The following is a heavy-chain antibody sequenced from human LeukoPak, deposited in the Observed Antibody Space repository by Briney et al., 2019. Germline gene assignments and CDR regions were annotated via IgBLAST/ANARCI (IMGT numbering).Heavy chain of an antibody. CDR2: IIPILGIA. J-gene: IGHJ4*02. Sequence: ASVKVSCKASGGTFSSYAISWVRQAPGQGLEWMGRIIPILGIANYAQKFQGRVTITADKSTSTAYMELSSLRSEDTAVYYCAIGDYYGSSGYYLGGDYWGQGTLVTVSS. CDR3: AIGDYYGSSGYYLGGDY. CDR1: GGTFSSYA. V-gene: IGHV1-69*04. D-gene: IGHD3-22*01.